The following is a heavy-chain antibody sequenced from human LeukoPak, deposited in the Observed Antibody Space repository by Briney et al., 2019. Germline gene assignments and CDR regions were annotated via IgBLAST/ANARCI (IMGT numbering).Heavy chain of an antibody. Sequence: GGSLRLSCAASGFTFSSHSMTWVRQAPGKGLEWVSYISGGSTTIYYADSVKGRFTISRDNAKNSLFLQMNSLRAEDTAVYYCARGGCSSTSCYYMDVWGEGTTVTVSS. CDR3: ARGGCSSTSCYYMDV. D-gene: IGHD2-2*01. CDR1: GFTFSSHS. V-gene: IGHV3-48*01. CDR2: ISGGSTTI. J-gene: IGHJ6*03.